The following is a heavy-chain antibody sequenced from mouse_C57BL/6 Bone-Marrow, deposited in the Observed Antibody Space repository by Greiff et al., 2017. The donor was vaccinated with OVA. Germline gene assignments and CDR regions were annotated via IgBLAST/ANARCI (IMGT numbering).Heavy chain of an antibody. J-gene: IGHJ2*01. V-gene: IGHV5-6*01. CDR2: ISSGGSYT. CDR1: GFTFSSYG. CDR3: ARETGD. Sequence: EVQLQESGGDLVKPGGSLKLSCAASGFTFSSYGMSWVRQTPDKRLEWVATISSGGSYTYYPHSVKGRVTISRDNAKNTLYLQMSSLKSEDTAMYYCARETGDWGQGTTLTVSS.